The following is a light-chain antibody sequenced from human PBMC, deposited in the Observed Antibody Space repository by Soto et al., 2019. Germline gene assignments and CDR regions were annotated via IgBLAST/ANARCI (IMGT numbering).Light chain of an antibody. CDR2: AAS. V-gene: IGKV1-9*01. CDR3: QQLNSYPLIT. CDR1: QGISSY. J-gene: IGKJ3*01. Sequence: DIQLTQSPSFLSASVGDSVTITCRASQGISSYLAWYQQKPGKAPKLLIYAASTLQSGVPSRFSGSGSGTEFTLTISSLQPEDFATYYCQQLNSYPLITFGPGTKVDFK.